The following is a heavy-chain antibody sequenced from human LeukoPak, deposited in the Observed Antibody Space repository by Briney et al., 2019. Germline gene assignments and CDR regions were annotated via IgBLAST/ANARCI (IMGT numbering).Heavy chain of an antibody. CDR2: IIPIFGTT. CDR1: GGTFSSYA. CDR3: ARESLHGAARLFDY. D-gene: IGHD6-6*01. Sequence: ASVKVSCKASGGTFSSYAISWVRQAPGQGLEWMGGIIPIFGTTNYAQKFQGRVTITADESTSTAYMELSSLRSEDTAVYYCARESLHGAARLFDYWGQGTLVTVSS. J-gene: IGHJ4*02. V-gene: IGHV1-69*13.